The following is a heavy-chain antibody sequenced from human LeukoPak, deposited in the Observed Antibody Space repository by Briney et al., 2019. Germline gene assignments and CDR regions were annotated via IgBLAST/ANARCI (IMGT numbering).Heavy chain of an antibody. V-gene: IGHV1-2*02. D-gene: IGHD2-2*01. CDR1: GYTFTGYY. Sequence: ASVKVSCKASGYTFTGYYIHWVRQAPGQGLEWMGWINPNSGGTNYAQKFQGRVTMTRDTSISTAYMELSRLRSDDTAVYYCARESYCSSTSCYRAFDIWGQGTMVTVSS. J-gene: IGHJ3*02. CDR2: INPNSGGT. CDR3: ARESYCSSTSCYRAFDI.